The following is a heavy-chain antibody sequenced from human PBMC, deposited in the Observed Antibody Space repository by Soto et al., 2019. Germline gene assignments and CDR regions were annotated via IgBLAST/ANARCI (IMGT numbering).Heavy chain of an antibody. V-gene: IGHV3-7*05. CDR1: GFALSAYW. J-gene: IGHJ4*02. D-gene: IGHD3-10*01. CDR3: ARMSIGSYSFEL. Sequence: EVQLVESGGSLVQPGGSLRLSCTASGFALSAYWMTRVRQTPGKRLEWVAYIRQDGGEKYYVDSVRGRFTISRDNAKNSLYLQTSSVRADDTAVYYCARMSIGSYSFELWGQGTQVTVSS. CDR2: IRQDGGEK.